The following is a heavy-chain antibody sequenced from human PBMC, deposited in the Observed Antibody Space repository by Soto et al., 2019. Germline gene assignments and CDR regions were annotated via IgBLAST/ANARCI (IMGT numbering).Heavy chain of an antibody. V-gene: IGHV1-18*01. CDR1: GYTFTSYG. J-gene: IGHJ4*02. CDR2: ISAYNGNT. Sequence: QVQLVQSGAEVKKPGASVKVSCKASGYTFTSYGISWVRQAPGQGLEWMGWISAYNGNTNYAQKLQGRVTMTTDTSTSTAYMELRSLRSDDTTVYYCARSEVTIAAAGIIYFDYWGQGTLVTVSS. CDR3: ARSEVTIAAAGIIYFDY. D-gene: IGHD6-13*01.